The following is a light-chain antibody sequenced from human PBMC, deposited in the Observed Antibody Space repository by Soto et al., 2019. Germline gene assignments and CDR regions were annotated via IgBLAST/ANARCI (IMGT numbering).Light chain of an antibody. V-gene: IGLV2-14*01. CDR1: SGDVGGYNY. CDR3: TSYTSSGPWV. CDR2: EVN. Sequence: QSALTQPASVSGSPGQSITISCTGTSGDVGGYNYVSWYQLDPGKAPKLIIYEVNNRPSGVSNRFSGSKSGNTASLTISGLQDEDEADYYCTSYTSSGPWVFGGGTKLTFL. J-gene: IGLJ3*02.